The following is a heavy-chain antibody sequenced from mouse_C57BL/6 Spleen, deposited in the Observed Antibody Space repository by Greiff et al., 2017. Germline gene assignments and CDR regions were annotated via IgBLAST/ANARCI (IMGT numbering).Heavy chain of an antibody. CDR3: AKDSGFDY. V-gene: IGHV1-78*01. CDR2: IYPRDGST. D-gene: IGHD3-2*02. CDR1: GYTFTDHT. J-gene: IGHJ2*01. Sequence: VLLLQSDAELVKPGASVKISCKVSGYTFTDHTIHWMKQRPEQGLEWIGYIYPRDGSTKYSEKFKGKATVTEDNSSSTAYMQLNSLTSEDSAGYCCAKDSGFDYWGQGTTLTVSS.